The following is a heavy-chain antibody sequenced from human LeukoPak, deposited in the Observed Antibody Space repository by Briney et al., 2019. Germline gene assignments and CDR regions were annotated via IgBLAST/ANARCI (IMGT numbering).Heavy chain of an antibody. CDR2: IYHSGST. J-gene: IGHJ5*02. D-gene: IGHD1-26*01. V-gene: IGHV4-38-2*02. Sequence: SETLSLTCTVSGYSISSGYYWGWIRQPPGKGLEWIGSIYHSGSTYYNPSLKSRDTISVDTSKNQFSLKLSSVTAADTAVYYCARDPIGVGAANWFDPWGQGTLVTVSS. CDR3: ARDPIGVGAANWFDP. CDR1: GYSISSGYY.